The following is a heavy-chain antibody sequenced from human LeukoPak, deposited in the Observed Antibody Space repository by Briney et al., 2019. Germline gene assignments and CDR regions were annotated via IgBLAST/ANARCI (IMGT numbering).Heavy chain of an antibody. D-gene: IGHD3-16*02. CDR2: FNLSGST. J-gene: IGHJ4*02. Sequence: SETLSLTCAVYGGSFSGYYWSWIRQPPGKGLDWIGEFNLSGSTNYTPSLKSRVTISLDTSKNQFSLKLSSVTAADTAVYYCARVGTFGGVIVDYWGQGTLVTVSS. CDR1: GGSFSGYY. CDR3: ARVGTFGGVIVDY. V-gene: IGHV4-34*01.